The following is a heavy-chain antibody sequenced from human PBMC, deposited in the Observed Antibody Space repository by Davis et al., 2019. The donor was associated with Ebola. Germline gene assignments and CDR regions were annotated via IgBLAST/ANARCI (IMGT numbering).Heavy chain of an antibody. CDR2: ISYDGSNK. CDR1: GFTFSSYG. J-gene: IGHJ4*02. D-gene: IGHD2-2*01. Sequence: PGGSLRLSCAASGFTFSSYGMHWVRQAPGKGLEWVAVISYDGSNKYYADSVKGRFTISRDNSKNTLYLQMNSLRAEDTAVYYCARGHQYLDQLLGLAYWGQGTLVTVSS. CDR3: ARGHQYLDQLLGLAY. V-gene: IGHV3-30*19.